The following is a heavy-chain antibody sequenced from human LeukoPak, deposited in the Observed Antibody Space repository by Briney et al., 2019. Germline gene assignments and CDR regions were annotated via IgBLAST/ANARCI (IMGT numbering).Heavy chain of an antibody. CDR2: FDPEDGET. D-gene: IGHD3-10*01. Sequence: ASVKVSCKVSRYTLIELSMHWVRQAPGKGLEWMGGFDPEDGETIYAQKFQGRVTMTEDTSTDTAYMELSSLRSEDTAVYYCATVRRYGSGSTPFDYWGQGTLVTVSS. J-gene: IGHJ4*02. V-gene: IGHV1-24*01. CDR1: RYTLIELS. CDR3: ATVRRYGSGSTPFDY.